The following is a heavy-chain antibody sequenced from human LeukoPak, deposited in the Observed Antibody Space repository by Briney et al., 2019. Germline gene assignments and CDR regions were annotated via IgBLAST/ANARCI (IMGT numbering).Heavy chain of an antibody. D-gene: IGHD6-19*01. CDR1: GFTFSNFA. CDR2: ISYDGSIK. J-gene: IGHJ4*02. CDR3: AKSYDNGWYVCDY. Sequence: PGGSLRLSCAASGFTFSNFAMNWVRRAPGKGLEWVAFISYDGSIKSYADSVKRRFAVSRDNSKNTLYLQMNSLRPEDTAFYYCAKSYDNGWYVCDYWGQGTLVTVSS. V-gene: IGHV3-30*09.